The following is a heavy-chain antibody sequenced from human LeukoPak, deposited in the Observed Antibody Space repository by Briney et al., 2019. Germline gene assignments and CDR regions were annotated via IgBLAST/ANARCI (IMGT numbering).Heavy chain of an antibody. Sequence: TSETLSLTCTVSGGSISSGGYYWSWIRQHPGKGPEWFGYIYYSGSTYYNPSLKSRVTISVDTSKNQFSLKLSSVTAADTAVYYCARARSYCSSTSCYEIDAFDIWGQGTMVTVSS. CDR1: GGSISSGGYY. CDR3: ARARSYCSSTSCYEIDAFDI. V-gene: IGHV4-31*03. CDR2: IYYSGST. D-gene: IGHD2-2*01. J-gene: IGHJ3*02.